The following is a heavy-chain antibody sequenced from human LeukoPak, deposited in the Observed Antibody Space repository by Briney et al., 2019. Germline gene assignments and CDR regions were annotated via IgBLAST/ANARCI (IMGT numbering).Heavy chain of an antibody. CDR3: ARRYYFGLGRQYGSEGNYGLDV. D-gene: IGHD3-10*01. CDR1: GFTFSTYG. V-gene: IGHV3-33*01. Sequence: GGSLRLSCAASGFTFSTYGMHWVRQAPGKGVEWVAVIWYDGNKKYYADSVKGRFTISRDNSKNTLYLQMNSLRAEDTAVYYCARRYYFGLGRQYGSEGNYGLDVWGKGTTVTVSS. CDR2: IWYDGNKK. J-gene: IGHJ6*04.